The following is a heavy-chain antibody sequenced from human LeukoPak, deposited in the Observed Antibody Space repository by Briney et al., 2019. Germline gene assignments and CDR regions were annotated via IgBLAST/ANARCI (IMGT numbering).Heavy chain of an antibody. CDR1: GFTFSSYA. CDR2: ISGSGGST. J-gene: IGHJ4*02. V-gene: IGHV3-23*01. CDR3: AKEGYSINLAAAGIFDY. Sequence: GGSLRLSCAASGFTFSSYAMSWVRQAPGKGLEWGSAISGSGGSTYYADSVKGRFTISRDNSKNTLYLQMNSLRAEDTAVYYCAKEGYSINLAAAGIFDYWGQGTLVTVSS. D-gene: IGHD6-13*01.